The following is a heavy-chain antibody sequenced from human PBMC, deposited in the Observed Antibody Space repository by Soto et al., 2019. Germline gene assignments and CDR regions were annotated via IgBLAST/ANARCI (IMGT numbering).Heavy chain of an antibody. CDR2: IYYSGST. Sequence: QVQLQESGPGLVKPSQTLSLTCTVSGGSISSGGYYWSWIRQHPGKGLEWIGYIYYSGSTYYNPSLKSRVTMSVDTSKNQFPLKLSSVTAADTAVYYCARHYYGSGSYYISRWFDPWGQGTLVTVSS. J-gene: IGHJ5*02. CDR1: GGSISSGGYY. D-gene: IGHD3-10*01. CDR3: ARHYYGSGSYYISRWFDP. V-gene: IGHV4-31*03.